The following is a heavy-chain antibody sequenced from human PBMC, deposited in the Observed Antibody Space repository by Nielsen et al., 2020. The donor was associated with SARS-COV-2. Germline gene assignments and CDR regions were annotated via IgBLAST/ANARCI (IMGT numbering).Heavy chain of an antibody. V-gene: IGHV4-39*01. CDR2: IYYSGST. Sequence: WLRQPPGKGLEWIGSIYYSGSTYYNPSLKSRVTISVDTSKNQFSLKLSSVTAADTAVYYCARQSGRYSYYDILTGGFDYWGQGTLVTVSS. J-gene: IGHJ4*02. D-gene: IGHD3-9*01. CDR3: ARQSGRYSYYDILTGGFDY.